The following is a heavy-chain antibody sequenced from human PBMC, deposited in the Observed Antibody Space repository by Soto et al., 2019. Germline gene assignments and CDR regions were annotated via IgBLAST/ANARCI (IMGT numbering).Heavy chain of an antibody. J-gene: IGHJ6*03. CDR2: ISSSSSTI. CDR1: GFTFSSYS. CDR3: ARDLHCSGGSCDPGLNYYYYYYMDG. D-gene: IGHD2-15*01. Sequence: GGSLRLSCAASGFTFSSYSMNWVRQAPGKGLEWVSYISSSSSTIYYADSVKGRFTISRDNAKNSLYLQMNGLRAEDTAVYYCARDLHCSGGSCDPGLNYYYYYYMDGWGKGTTVTFSS. V-gene: IGHV3-48*01.